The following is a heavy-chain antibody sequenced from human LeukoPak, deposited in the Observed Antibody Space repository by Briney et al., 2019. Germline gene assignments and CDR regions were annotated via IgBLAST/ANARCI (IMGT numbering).Heavy chain of an antibody. CDR3: ARSIGSDWSPFDY. J-gene: IGHJ4*02. Sequence: GGSLRLSCAASLFTFTTYSMNWVRQAPGKGLEWVSSISSSGSHIYYADSVKGRFSVSRDNGKNSLYLQMNSLRVEDTAVYYCARSIGSDWSPFDYWGQGTLVSVSS. D-gene: IGHD3-9*01. CDR2: ISSSGSHI. V-gene: IGHV3-21*01. CDR1: LFTFTTYS.